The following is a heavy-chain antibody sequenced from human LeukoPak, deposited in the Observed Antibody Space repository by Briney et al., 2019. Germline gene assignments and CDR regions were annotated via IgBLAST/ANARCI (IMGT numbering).Heavy chain of an antibody. CDR2: IIPNFGTA. Sequence: ASVKVSCKASGGTFTSYAISWVRQAPGQGLEWMGGIIPNFGTANYAQKFQGRVTITTDESTSTAYMELSSLRSEDTAVYYCARAPVTGDYYYYYYMDVWGKGTTVTVSS. D-gene: IGHD2-21*02. CDR3: ARAPVTGDYYYYYYMDV. V-gene: IGHV1-69*05. J-gene: IGHJ6*03. CDR1: GGTFTSYA.